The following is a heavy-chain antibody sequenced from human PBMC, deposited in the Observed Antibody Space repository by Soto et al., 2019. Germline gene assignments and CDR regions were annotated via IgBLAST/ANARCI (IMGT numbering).Heavy chain of an antibody. CDR3: AKERVDCGGDCYSPNWFDP. D-gene: IGHD2-21*01. J-gene: IGHJ5*02. CDR1: GFTFSSYA. Sequence: GGSLRLSCAASGFTFSSYAMSWVRQAPGKGLEWVSAISGSGGSTYYADSVKGRFTISRDNSKNTLYLQMNSLRAEDTAVYYCAKERVDCGGDCYSPNWFDPWGQGTLVTVSS. CDR2: ISGSGGST. V-gene: IGHV3-23*01.